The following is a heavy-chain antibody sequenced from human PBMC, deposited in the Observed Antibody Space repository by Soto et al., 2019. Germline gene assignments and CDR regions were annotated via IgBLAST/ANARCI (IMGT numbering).Heavy chain of an antibody. Sequence: GGSLRLSCAASGFTFSGSAMHWVRQASGKGLEWVGRIRSKANSYATAYAASVKGRFTISRDDSKNTAYLQMNSLKTEDTAVYYCTRLHYDILTDMEWFDPWGQGTLVTVSS. V-gene: IGHV3-73*01. CDR1: GFTFSGSA. CDR3: TRLHYDILTDMEWFDP. J-gene: IGHJ5*02. D-gene: IGHD3-9*01. CDR2: IRSKANSYAT.